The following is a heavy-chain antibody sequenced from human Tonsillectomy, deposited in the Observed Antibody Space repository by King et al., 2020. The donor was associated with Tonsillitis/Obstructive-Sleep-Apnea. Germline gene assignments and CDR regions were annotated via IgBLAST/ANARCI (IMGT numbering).Heavy chain of an antibody. D-gene: IGHD3-3*01. CDR3: ARAEVLRFLEWLPAPPTFDY. CDR1: GGSVSSGSYY. J-gene: IGHJ4*02. V-gene: IGHV4-61*01. CDR2: IYYSGST. Sequence: QLQESGPGLVKPSETLSLTCTVSGGSVSSGSYYWSWIRQPPGKGLEWIGYIYYSGSTNYNPSLESRVTISVDTSKNQFSLKLSSVTAADTAVYYCARAEVLRFLEWLPAPPTFDYWGQGTLVTVSS.